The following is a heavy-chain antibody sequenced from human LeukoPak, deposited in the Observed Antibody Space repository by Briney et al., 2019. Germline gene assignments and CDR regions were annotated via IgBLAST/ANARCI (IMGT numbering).Heavy chain of an antibody. CDR2: ISGSGGST. J-gene: IGHJ4*02. D-gene: IGHD1-7*01. Sequence: GGSLRLSCAASGFTFSSYAMHWVRQAPGKGLEWVSAISGSGGSTYYADSVKGRFTISRDNSKNTLYLQMNSLRAEDTAVYYCAKGPGTTGAKRNFDYWGQGTLVTVSS. CDR1: GFTFSSYA. V-gene: IGHV3-23*01. CDR3: AKGPGTTGAKRNFDY.